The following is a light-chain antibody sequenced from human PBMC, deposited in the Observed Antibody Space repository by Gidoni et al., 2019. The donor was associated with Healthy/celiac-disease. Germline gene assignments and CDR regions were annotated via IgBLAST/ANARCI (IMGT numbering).Light chain of an antibody. J-gene: IGKJ3*01. CDR1: QGISSY. V-gene: IGKV1D-43*01. CDR3: QQYDSTPFT. Sequence: AIRITQSSFSLSASVGDRVTITCWASQGISSYLDWYQQKPAKAPKLFIYDSSSLQSGVPSRFSGSGSGTDYTLTSSSLQPEDFETYYCQQYDSTPFTFGPGTKVEIK. CDR2: DSS.